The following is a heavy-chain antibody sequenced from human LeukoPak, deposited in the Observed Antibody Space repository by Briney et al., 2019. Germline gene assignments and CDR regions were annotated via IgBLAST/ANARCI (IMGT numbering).Heavy chain of an antibody. V-gene: IGHV1-46*01. CDR1: GYTFTSYY. CDR2: INPSGAST. J-gene: IGHJ4*02. D-gene: IGHD3-22*01. CDR3: ATGDYYDSSGYYDY. Sequence: GASVKVSCKSSGYTFTSYYMHWVRQAPGQGLEWMGIINPSGASTIYAQKFQGRVTMTEDTSTDTAYMELSSLRSEDTAVYYCATGDYYDSSGYYDYWGQGTLVTVSS.